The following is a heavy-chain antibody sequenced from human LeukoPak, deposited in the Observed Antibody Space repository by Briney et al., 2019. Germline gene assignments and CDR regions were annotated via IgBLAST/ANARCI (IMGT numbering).Heavy chain of an antibody. V-gene: IGHV3-23*01. J-gene: IGHJ4*02. Sequence: PGGSLRLSCAASGFTFSSYAMSWVRQAPGKGLEWVSAISGGGGSTYYADSVKGRFTISRDNSKNTLYLQMNSLRAEDTAVYYCAKDPTDGSGSYYWSDYWGQGTLVTVSS. D-gene: IGHD3-10*01. CDR3: AKDPTDGSGSYYWSDY. CDR2: ISGGGGST. CDR1: GFTFSSYA.